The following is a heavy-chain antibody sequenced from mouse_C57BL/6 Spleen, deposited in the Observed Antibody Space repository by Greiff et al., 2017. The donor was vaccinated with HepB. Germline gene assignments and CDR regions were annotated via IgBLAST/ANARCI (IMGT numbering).Heavy chain of an antibody. J-gene: IGHJ4*01. CDR2: INPNNGGT. D-gene: IGHD2-4*01. CDR3: ARWEGDYGRNAMDY. V-gene: IGHV1-18*01. CDR1: GYTFTDYN. Sequence: EVQLQQSGPELVKPGASVKIPCKASGYTFTDYNMDWVKQSHGKSLEWIGDINPNNGGTIYNQKFKGKATLTVDKSSSTAYMELRSLTSEDTAVYYCARWEGDYGRNAMDYWGQGTSVTVSS.